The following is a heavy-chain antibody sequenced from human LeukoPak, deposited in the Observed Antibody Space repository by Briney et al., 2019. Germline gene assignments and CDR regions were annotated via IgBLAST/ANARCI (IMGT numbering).Heavy chain of an antibody. CDR2: IIPIFGTA. J-gene: IGHJ4*02. V-gene: IGHV1-69*13. CDR3: ARGSAVADGEYYFDY. D-gene: IGHD6-19*01. CDR1: GGTFSSYA. Sequence: EASVKVSCKASGGTFSSYAISWVRQAPGQGLEWMGGIIPIFGTANYAQKFQGRVTITADESTSTAYMELSSVRSEDTAVYYCARGSAVADGEYYFDYWGQGTLVTVSS.